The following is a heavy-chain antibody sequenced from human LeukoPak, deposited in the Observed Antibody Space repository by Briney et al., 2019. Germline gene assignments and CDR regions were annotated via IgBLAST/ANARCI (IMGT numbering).Heavy chain of an antibody. J-gene: IGHJ4*02. CDR1: GGSISSYY. CDR3: ARESAGSTLDY. Sequence: SETLSLTCTVSGGSISSYYWSWIRQPPGKGLEWIGRIYSSGSTNYNPSLKSRVTMSVDTSKNQFSLKLSSVTASDTAVYYCARESAGSTLDYWGQGTLVTVSS. CDR2: IYSSGST. D-gene: IGHD3-10*01. V-gene: IGHV4-4*07.